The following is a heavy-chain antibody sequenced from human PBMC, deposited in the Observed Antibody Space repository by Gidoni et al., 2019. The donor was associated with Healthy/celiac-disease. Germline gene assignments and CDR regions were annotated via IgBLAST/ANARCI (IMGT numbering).Heavy chain of an antibody. V-gene: IGHV3-30*01. D-gene: IGHD1-1*01. CDR3: ASQLYLDY. CDR2: ISYDGSNK. J-gene: IGHJ4*02. Sequence: QVQLVASGGGVVQPGRSLRLSCAASGFTFSSYAMHWVRQAPGKGLEWVAVISYDGSNKYYADSVKGRLTITRDNSKNTLYLQMNSLRAEDTAVYYCASQLYLDYWGQGTLVTVSS. CDR1: GFTFSSYA.